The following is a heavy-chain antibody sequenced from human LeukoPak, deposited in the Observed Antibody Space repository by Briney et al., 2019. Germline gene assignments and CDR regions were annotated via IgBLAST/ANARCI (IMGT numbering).Heavy chain of an antibody. D-gene: IGHD3-16*01. CDR3: AGFWGYYYGMNV. CDR2: INSDGSST. Sequence: GGSLRLSGAASGFTFSSYWMHWVRQAPGKGLVWVSRINSDGSSTSYADSVKGRFTISRDSAKNTLYLQMNSLRAEDTAVYYCAGFWGYYYGMNVWGQGTTVTVSS. J-gene: IGHJ6*02. CDR1: GFTFSSYW. V-gene: IGHV3-74*01.